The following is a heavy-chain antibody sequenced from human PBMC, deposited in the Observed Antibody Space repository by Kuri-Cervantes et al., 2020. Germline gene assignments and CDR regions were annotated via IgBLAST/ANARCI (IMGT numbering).Heavy chain of an antibody. D-gene: IGHD4-17*01. CDR2: ISYDGSNK. Sequence: GESLKISCAASGFTFSSYGMHWVRQAPGKGLEWVAVISYDGSNKYYADSVKGRFTISRDNSKNTLYLQMNSLRAEDTAVYYCAREMATVTKAFSGAFDIWGQGTMVTVSS. J-gene: IGHJ3*02. V-gene: IGHV3-30*05. CDR1: GFTFSSYG. CDR3: AREMATVTKAFSGAFDI.